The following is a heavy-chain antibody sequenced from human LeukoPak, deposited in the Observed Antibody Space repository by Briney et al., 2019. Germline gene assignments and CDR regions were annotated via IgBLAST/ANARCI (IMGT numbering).Heavy chain of an antibody. CDR1: GGSISSYY. D-gene: IGHD1-26*01. CDR2: IYYSGSA. CDR3: ARDSGSHLDY. V-gene: IGHV4-59*01. J-gene: IGHJ4*02. Sequence: SETLSLTCTVSGGSISSYYWSWIRQPPGKGLEWIGYIYYSGSANYNPSLKSRVTISVDTSKNQFSLKLSSVTAADTAVYYCARDSGSHLDYWGQGTLVTVSS.